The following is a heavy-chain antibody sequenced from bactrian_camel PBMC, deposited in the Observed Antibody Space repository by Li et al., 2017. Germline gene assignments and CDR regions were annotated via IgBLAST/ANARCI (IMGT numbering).Heavy chain of an antibody. CDR2: VDSDASRQYRGNT. Sequence: HVQLVESGGGLVQPGGTLRLSCAAPGFTFSNYLMRWVRQAPGKGLEWVSSVDSDASRQYRGNTYYSDSVKGRFTISRDNAKNTLYLQMNSLKAEDTAMYYCATRRYCTSISPAAFGNWGQGTQVTVS. CDR1: GFTFSNYL. J-gene: IGHJ4*01. CDR3: ATRRYCTSISPAAFGN. D-gene: IGHD1*01. V-gene: IGHV3-2*01.